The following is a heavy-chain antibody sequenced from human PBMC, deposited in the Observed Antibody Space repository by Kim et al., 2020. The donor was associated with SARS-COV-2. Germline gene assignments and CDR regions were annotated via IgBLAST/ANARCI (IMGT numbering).Heavy chain of an antibody. Sequence: SETLSLTCTVSGGSISSYYWSWIRQPPGKGLEWIGYIYYSGSTNYNPSLKSRVTISVDTSKNQFSLKLSSVTAADSAVYYCARWGGCSSTSCQAVYDPNFYYWGQGTLVTVSS. CDR2: IYYSGST. V-gene: IGHV4-59*01. CDR3: ARWGGCSSTSCQAVYDPNFYY. CDR1: GGSISSYY. J-gene: IGHJ4*02. D-gene: IGHD2-2*01.